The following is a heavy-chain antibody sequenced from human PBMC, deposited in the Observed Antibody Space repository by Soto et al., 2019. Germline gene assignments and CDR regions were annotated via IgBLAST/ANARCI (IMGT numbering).Heavy chain of an antibody. Sequence: GSLLLACSPSGFTFSNYWMSWVRQAPGQGLEWVAIIKQDGSLKHYVDSVKGRFTISRDNAEKSLHLQMNSLRAEDTAVYYCAKLRGEYTVFDYWGQGARVTVYS. V-gene: IGHV3-7*03. CDR3: AKLRGEYTVFDY. CDR2: IKQDGSLK. CDR1: GFTFSNYW. J-gene: IGHJ4*02. D-gene: IGHD4-17*01.